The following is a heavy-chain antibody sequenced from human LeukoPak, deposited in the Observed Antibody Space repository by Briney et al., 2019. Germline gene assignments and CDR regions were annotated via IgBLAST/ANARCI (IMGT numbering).Heavy chain of an antibody. J-gene: IGHJ5*02. CDR3: ARDLKVGFHYDSSGSYSFDP. CDR1: DGSISSCSYY. V-gene: IGHV4-39*07. Sequence: SETLSLTCTVSDGSISSCSYYWGWIRQPPGKGLEWIASIYSSGSTYYNPSLKSRVTISVDTSKNQFSLKLSSVTAADTAVYYCARDLKVGFHYDSSGSYSFDPWGQGTLVTVSS. D-gene: IGHD3-22*01. CDR2: IYSSGST.